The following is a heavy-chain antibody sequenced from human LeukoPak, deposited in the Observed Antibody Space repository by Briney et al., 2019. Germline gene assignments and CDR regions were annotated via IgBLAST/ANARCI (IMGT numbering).Heavy chain of an antibody. J-gene: IGHJ4*02. Sequence: GGSLRLSCAASGFTFSRYEMNWVRQTPGKGLEWVSYIDSTGSTKNYADSAKGRFTISRDNAKNSLYLQMNSLRAEDTAVYYCARDRNSGYSGYAFDCWGQGTLVTVSS. CDR2: IDSTGSTK. V-gene: IGHV3-48*03. CDR1: GFTFSRYE. CDR3: ARDRNSGYSGYAFDC. D-gene: IGHD5-12*01.